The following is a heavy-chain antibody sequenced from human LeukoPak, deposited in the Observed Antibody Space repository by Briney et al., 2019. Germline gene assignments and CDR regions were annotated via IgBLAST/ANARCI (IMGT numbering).Heavy chain of an antibody. CDR1: GGSIRGYY. J-gene: IGHJ3*02. D-gene: IGHD2/OR15-2a*01. CDR2: IYYSGST. Sequence: SETLSLTCTLSGGSIRGYYWNWIRQPPGKGLEWIGYIYYSGSTSYNPSLKSRVTISLDTSKKQFSLKLSSVTAADTAVYYCARGEATTLVAFDIWGQGALVTVSS. CDR3: ARGEATTLVAFDI. V-gene: IGHV4-59*01.